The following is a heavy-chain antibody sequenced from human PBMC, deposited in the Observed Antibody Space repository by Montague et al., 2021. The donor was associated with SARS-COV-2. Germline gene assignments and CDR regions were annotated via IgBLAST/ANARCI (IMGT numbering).Heavy chain of an antibody. Sequence: TLSLTCTVSGGSISSGSYHWSWIRQPAGKGLEWIGRIYTSGSTNYNPSLKSRVTISVDTSKNQFSLKLSSVTAADTAMYYCAREGTWIQAPGWFDPWGQGTLVTVSS. CDR3: AREGTWIQAPGWFDP. J-gene: IGHJ5*02. CDR1: GGSISSGSYH. D-gene: IGHD5-18*01. CDR2: IYTSGST. V-gene: IGHV4-61*02.